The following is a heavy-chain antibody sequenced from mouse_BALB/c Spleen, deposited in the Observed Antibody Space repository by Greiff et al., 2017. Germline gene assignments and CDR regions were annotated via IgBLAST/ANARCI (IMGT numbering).Heavy chain of an antibody. CDR2: VNPYNGGT. D-gene: IGHD2-1*01. Sequence: VQLQQSGPELVKPGASVKMSCKASGYTFTDYYMDWVKQSHGESFEWIGRVNPYNGGTSYNQKFKGKATLTVDKSSSTAYMELNSLTSEDSAVYYCARDYYGNYGYWGQGTTLTVSS. CDR1: GYTFTDYY. J-gene: IGHJ2*01. CDR3: ARDYYGNYGY. V-gene: IGHV1-19*01.